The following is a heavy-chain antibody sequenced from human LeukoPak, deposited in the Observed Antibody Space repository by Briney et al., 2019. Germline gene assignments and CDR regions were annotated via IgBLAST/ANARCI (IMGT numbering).Heavy chain of an antibody. CDR1: GFTFRDLY. D-gene: IGHD1-7*01. J-gene: IGHJ4*02. CDR3: TRENYEKLDS. Sequence: GGSLRLSCAASGFTFRDLYMGWVRQAPGKGLEWVGRITHKLHGYTTKYAASLEGRFTISRDDSQNSLYLQINSLKTEDTAIYYCTRENYEKLDSWGQGTLVTVSS. V-gene: IGHV3-72*01. CDR2: ITHKLHGYTT.